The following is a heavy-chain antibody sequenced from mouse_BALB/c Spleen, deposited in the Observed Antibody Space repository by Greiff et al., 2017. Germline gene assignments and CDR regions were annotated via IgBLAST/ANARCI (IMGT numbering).Heavy chain of an antibody. CDR1: GFTFSSYG. Sequence: DVHLVESGGGLVQPGGSLKLSCAASGFTFSSYGMSWVRQTPDKRLELVATINSNGGSTYYPDSVKGRFTISRDNAKNTLYLQMSSLKSEDTAMYYCARDGPFFAYWGQGTLVTVSA. CDR2: INSNGGST. J-gene: IGHJ3*01. CDR3: ARDGPFFAY. V-gene: IGHV5-6-3*01.